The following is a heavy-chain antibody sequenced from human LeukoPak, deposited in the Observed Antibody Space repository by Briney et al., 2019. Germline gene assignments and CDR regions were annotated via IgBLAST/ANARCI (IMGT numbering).Heavy chain of an antibody. CDR1: GSSISSGYY. Sequence: KPSETLSLTCAVSGSSISSGYYWGWIRQPPGKGLEWIGSIYHSGSTYYNPSLKSRVTISVDTSKNQFSLKLSSVTAADTAVYYCARHGGEDYDILTGYYKVVWFDPWGQGTLVTVSS. D-gene: IGHD3-9*01. CDR2: IYHSGST. J-gene: IGHJ5*02. CDR3: ARHGGEDYDILTGYYKVVWFDP. V-gene: IGHV4-38-2*01.